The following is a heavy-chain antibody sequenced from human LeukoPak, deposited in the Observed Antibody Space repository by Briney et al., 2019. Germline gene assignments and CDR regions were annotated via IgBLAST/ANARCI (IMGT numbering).Heavy chain of an antibody. J-gene: IGHJ6*04. D-gene: IGHD2-2*01. CDR2: IIPIFGTA. Sequence: SVKVSCKASGGTFSSYAISWVRQAPGQGLEWMVGIIPIFGTANYAQKFQGRVTITADESTSTAYMELSSLRSEDTAVYYCARGRLFIVVVPAAPHYYYGMDVWGKGTTVPVSS. CDR1: GGTFSSYA. CDR3: ARGRLFIVVVPAAPHYYYGMDV. V-gene: IGHV1-69*01.